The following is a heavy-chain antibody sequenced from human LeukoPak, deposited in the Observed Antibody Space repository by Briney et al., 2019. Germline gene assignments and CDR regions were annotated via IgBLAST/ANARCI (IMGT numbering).Heavy chain of an antibody. CDR2: INHSGST. J-gene: IGHJ6*03. Sequence: SETLSLTCAVYGGSFSGYYWSWIRQPPGKGLEWIGEINHSGSTNYNPSLKSRVTISVDTSKNQFSLKLSSVTAADTAVYYCARGAPQVLRYFDWLSSYYYYYMDVWGKGTTVTVSS. CDR3: ARGAPQVLRYFDWLSSYYYYYMDV. D-gene: IGHD3-9*01. V-gene: IGHV4-34*01. CDR1: GGSFSGYY.